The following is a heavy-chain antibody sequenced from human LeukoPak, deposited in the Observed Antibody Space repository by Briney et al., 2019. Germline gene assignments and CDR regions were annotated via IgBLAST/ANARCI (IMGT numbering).Heavy chain of an antibody. V-gene: IGHV3-74*01. CDR3: ARVYYDFWSGYPGFGSKYYFDY. CDR1: GFTFSSYW. CDR2: INSDESST. D-gene: IGHD3-3*01. J-gene: IGHJ4*02. Sequence: GGSLRLSCAASGFTFSSYWMHWVRQAPGKGLVWVSRINSDESSTSYADSVKGRFTISRDNAKNTLYLQMNSLRAEDTAVYYCARVYYDFWSGYPGFGSKYYFDYWGQGTLVTVSS.